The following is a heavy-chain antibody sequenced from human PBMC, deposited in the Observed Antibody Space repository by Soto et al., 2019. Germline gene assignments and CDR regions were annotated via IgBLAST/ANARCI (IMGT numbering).Heavy chain of an antibody. CDR3: ARGRGRSSSFCASDI. CDR2: IKQDGTDK. J-gene: IGHJ3*02. CDR1: GFTLSGYW. D-gene: IGHD2-15*01. Sequence: PGGSLRLSCAGAGFTLSGYWMTWVRKAPGKGPEWVANIKQDGTDKNYVDSVKGRFTISRDNAKHSLFLQMNSLRAEDTAVYYCARGRGRSSSFCASDIWGQGTMVTVSS. V-gene: IGHV3-7*01.